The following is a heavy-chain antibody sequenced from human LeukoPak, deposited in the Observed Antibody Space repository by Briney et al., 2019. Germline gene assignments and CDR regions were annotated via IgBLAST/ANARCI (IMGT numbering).Heavy chain of an antibody. CDR3: TRVGARRGYSYGYVYY. Sequence: GGSLRLPCTASGFTFGDYAMSWVRQAPGKGLEWVGFIRSKAYGGATEYAASVKGRFTISRDDSKSIAYLQMNSLKTEDTAVYYCTRVGARRGYSYGYVYYWGQGTLVTVSS. D-gene: IGHD5-18*01. J-gene: IGHJ4*02. CDR2: IRSKAYGGAT. CDR1: GFTFGDYA. V-gene: IGHV3-49*04.